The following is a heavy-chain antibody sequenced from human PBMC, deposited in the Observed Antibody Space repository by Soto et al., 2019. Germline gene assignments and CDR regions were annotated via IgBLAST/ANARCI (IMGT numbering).Heavy chain of an antibody. Sequence: GGSLRLSCAASGFTFSSYAMSWVRQAPGKGLEWVSAISGSVGSTYYADSVKGRFTISRDNSKNTLYLQMNSLRAEDTAVYYCAKDGVLGYYGMDVWGQGTTVTVSS. V-gene: IGHV3-23*01. J-gene: IGHJ6*02. CDR2: ISGSVGST. D-gene: IGHD3-16*01. CDR1: GFTFSSYA. CDR3: AKDGVLGYYGMDV.